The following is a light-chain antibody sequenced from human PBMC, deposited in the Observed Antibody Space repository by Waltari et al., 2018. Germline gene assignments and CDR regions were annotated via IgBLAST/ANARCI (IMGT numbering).Light chain of an antibody. CDR1: SSNIGNYY. CDR3: ATWDNTLRDVV. CDR2: DNN. V-gene: IGLV1-51*01. Sequence: QKVTISCSGSSSNIGNYYVSWYHHLPGAAPKLLIYDNNKRPSGIPDRFSASKSGTSATLDITGLQIGDEADYYCATWDNTLRDVVFGGGTKLTVL. J-gene: IGLJ2*01.